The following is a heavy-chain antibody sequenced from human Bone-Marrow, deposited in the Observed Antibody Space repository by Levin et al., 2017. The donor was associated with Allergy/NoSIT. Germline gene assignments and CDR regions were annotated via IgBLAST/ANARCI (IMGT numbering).Heavy chain of an antibody. CDR1: GGSISSSSYY. V-gene: IGHV4-39*07. Sequence: PSETLSLTCTVSGGSISSSSYYWGWIRQPPGKGLEWIGSIYYSGSTYYNPSLKSRVTISVDTSKNQFSLKLSSVTAADTAVYYCARRGFCSGGSCYRPTDYGMDVWGQGTTVTVSS. J-gene: IGHJ6*02. D-gene: IGHD2-15*01. CDR2: IYYSGST. CDR3: ARRGFCSGGSCYRPTDYGMDV.